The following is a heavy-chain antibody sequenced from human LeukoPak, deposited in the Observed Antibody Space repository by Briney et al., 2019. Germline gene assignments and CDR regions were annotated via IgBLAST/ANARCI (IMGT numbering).Heavy chain of an antibody. CDR3: ARPYLWFGEVSEYMDV. D-gene: IGHD3-10*01. CDR2: ISSSGSTI. V-gene: IGHV3-48*03. J-gene: IGHJ6*03. CDR1: GFTFSSYE. Sequence: GRSLRLSCAASGFTFSSYEMNWVRQAPGKGLEWVSYISSSGSTIYYADSVKGRITISRDKAKASLFLKMNSLRDEDTSFYYCARPYLWFGEVSEYMDVWGKGTTVTVSS.